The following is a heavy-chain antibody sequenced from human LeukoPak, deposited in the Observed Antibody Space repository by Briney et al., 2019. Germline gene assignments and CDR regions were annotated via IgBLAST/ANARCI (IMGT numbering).Heavy chain of an antibody. Sequence: ASVKVSCKASGYTFTSYGISWVRQAPGQGLEWMGWISGYNGNTNYAQKLQGRVTMTTDTSTSTAYMELRSLRSDDTAVYYCARAPRDGDYGRFDPWGQGTLVTVSS. CDR3: ARAPRDGDYGRFDP. V-gene: IGHV1-18*01. D-gene: IGHD4-17*01. CDR2: ISGYNGNT. CDR1: GYTFTSYG. J-gene: IGHJ5*02.